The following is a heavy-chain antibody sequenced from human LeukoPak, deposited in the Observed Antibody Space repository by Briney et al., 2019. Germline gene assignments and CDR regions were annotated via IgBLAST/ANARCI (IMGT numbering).Heavy chain of an antibody. J-gene: IGHJ4*02. CDR1: GFTFTNYW. V-gene: IGHV3-74*01. CDR3: GTVFDH. Sequence: PGGSLRLSCAASGFTFTNYWMHWVRQAPGKGLAWVSRIDIDGTGTSYADSVKGRFTISRDNAKNTVSLQMNSLKAEDTAVYYCGTVFDHWGPGILVTVSS. CDR2: IDIDGTGT.